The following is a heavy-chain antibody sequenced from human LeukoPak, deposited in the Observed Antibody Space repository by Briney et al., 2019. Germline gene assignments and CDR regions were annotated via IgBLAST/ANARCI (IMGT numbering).Heavy chain of an antibody. V-gene: IGHV1-18*01. D-gene: IGHD1-1*01. CDR2: ISAYNGNT. CDR1: GYTFTSYG. Sequence: ASVKVSCKASGYTFTSYGISWVRQAPGQGLECMGWISAYNGNTNYAQKLQGRVTMTTDTSTSTAYMELRSLRSDDTAVYYCARDLGELEWSYYFDYWGQGTLVTVSS. J-gene: IGHJ4*02. CDR3: ARDLGELEWSYYFDY.